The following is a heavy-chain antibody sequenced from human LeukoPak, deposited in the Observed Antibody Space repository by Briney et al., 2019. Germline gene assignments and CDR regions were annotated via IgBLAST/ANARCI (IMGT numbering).Heavy chain of an antibody. J-gene: IGHJ3*02. Sequence: GGSLRLSCAASGFTFSSYSMNWVRQAPGKGLEWVTFISSSSSYIYYADSVKGRFTISRDNSKDTLYLQMTSLRPEDTAIYYCAKLWGTYDPLDIWGQGTLVTVSS. CDR2: ISSSSSYI. V-gene: IGHV3-21*01. CDR3: AKLWGTYDPLDI. CDR1: GFTFSSYS. D-gene: IGHD3-16*01.